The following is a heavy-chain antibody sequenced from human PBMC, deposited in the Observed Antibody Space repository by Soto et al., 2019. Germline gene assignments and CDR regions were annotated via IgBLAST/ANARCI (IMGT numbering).Heavy chain of an antibody. Sequence: GGSLRLSCSASGFTFSSYAMHWVRQAPGKGLEYVSAIRSNGGSTYYADSVKGRFTISRDNSKNTLYLQMSSLRTEDTAVYYCVKDRRSTITRPFDYWGQGTLVTVSS. J-gene: IGHJ4*02. CDR3: VKDRRSTITRPFDY. D-gene: IGHD4-4*01. CDR1: GFTFSSYA. V-gene: IGHV3-64D*08. CDR2: IRSNGGST.